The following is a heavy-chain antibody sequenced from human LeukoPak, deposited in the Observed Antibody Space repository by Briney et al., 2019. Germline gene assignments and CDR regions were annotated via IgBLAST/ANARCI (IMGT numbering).Heavy chain of an antibody. Sequence: GGSLRLSCAASGFTFSSYLMSWVRQAPGKGLEWVANIKQDGSEKYYVDSVKGRFTISRDNAKNSLYLQMNSLRAEDTAVYYCATLRNRELPLDYWGQGTLVTVSS. V-gene: IGHV3-7*01. J-gene: IGHJ4*02. CDR2: IKQDGSEK. CDR1: GFTFSSYL. D-gene: IGHD1-26*01. CDR3: ATLRNRELPLDY.